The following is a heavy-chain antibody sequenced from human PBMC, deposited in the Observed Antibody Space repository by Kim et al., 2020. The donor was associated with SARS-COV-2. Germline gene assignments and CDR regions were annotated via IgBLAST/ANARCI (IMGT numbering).Heavy chain of an antibody. CDR2: IYIGGST. D-gene: IGHD1-26*01. CDR1: GFTVSSNY. CDR3: ARNSGSYWGEDYFDY. Sequence: GGSLRLSCAASGFTVSSNYMSWVRQAPGKGLEWVSVIYIGGSTYYADSVKGRFTISRDNSKNTLYLQMNSLRAEDTAVYYCARNSGSYWGEDYFDYWGQGTLVTVSS. J-gene: IGHJ4*02. V-gene: IGHV3-53*01.